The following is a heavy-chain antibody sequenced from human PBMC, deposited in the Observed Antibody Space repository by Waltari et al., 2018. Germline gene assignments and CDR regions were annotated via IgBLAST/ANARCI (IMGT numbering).Heavy chain of an antibody. J-gene: IGHJ4*02. D-gene: IGHD4-17*01. CDR2: IYYSGST. V-gene: IGHV4-31*03. CDR1: GGSISSGGYY. CDR3: ARGGLRRNYFDY. Sequence: QESGPGLVKPSQTLSLTCTVSGGSISSGGYYWSWIRQHPGKGLEWIGYIYYSGSTYYNPSLKSRVTISVDTSKNQFSLKLSSVTAADTAVYYCARGGLRRNYFDYWGQGTLVTVSS.